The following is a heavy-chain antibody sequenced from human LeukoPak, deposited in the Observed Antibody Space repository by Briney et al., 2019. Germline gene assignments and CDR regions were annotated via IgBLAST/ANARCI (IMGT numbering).Heavy chain of an antibody. V-gene: IGHV3-21*01. D-gene: IGHD3-22*01. CDR3: ARDDSSYAPFDY. Sequence: PGGSLRLSCAASGFTFSSYWMSWVRQAPGKGLEWVSSISSSSSYIYYADSVKGRFTISRDNAKNSLYPQMNSLRAEDTAVYYCARDDSSYAPFDYWGQGTLVTVSS. CDR2: ISSSSSYI. J-gene: IGHJ4*02. CDR1: GFTFSSYW.